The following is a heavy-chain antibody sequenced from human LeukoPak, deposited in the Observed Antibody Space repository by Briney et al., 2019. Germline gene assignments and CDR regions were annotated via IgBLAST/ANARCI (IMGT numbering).Heavy chain of an antibody. Sequence: GGSLRLSCAASGFIFSSYSMDWVRQAPGKGLEWVSSISRSSTNIYYADSVKGRFNISRDNAKNSLYLQMNSLRAEDTAVYYCASLRFLELLAWGKGTTVTVSS. CDR1: GFIFSSYS. CDR3: ASLRFLELLA. D-gene: IGHD3-3*01. CDR2: ISRSSTNI. V-gene: IGHV3-21*01. J-gene: IGHJ6*04.